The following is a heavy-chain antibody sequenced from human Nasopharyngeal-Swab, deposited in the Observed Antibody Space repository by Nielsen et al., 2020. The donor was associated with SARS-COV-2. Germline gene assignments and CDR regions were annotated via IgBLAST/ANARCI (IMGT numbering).Heavy chain of an antibody. CDR3: AKQYRKYCSGGTCYLIDY. Sequence: GESLKISCAASGFTFSNNAMSWVRQAPGKGLEWVSTISGSGSRTYYADSVKGRFTISRDNAKNTLYLHMTSLRAEDTAVYYCAKQYRKYCSGGTCYLIDYWGQGTLVSVSS. D-gene: IGHD2-15*01. J-gene: IGHJ4*02. CDR1: GFTFSNNA. V-gene: IGHV3-23*01. CDR2: ISGSGSRT.